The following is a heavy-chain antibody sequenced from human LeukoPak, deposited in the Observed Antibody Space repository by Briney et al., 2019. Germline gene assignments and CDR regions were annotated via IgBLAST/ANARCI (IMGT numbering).Heavy chain of an antibody. CDR2: IYPGDSDT. D-gene: IGHD2-2*01. CDR3: ARVPAASPFNWFDP. J-gene: IGHJ5*02. CDR1: GSSFTSYW. V-gene: IGHV5-51*01. Sequence: GESLQISCKGSGSSFTSYWIGWVRQLPGKGLEWMGIIYPGDSDTRYSPSFQGQVTISADKSISTAYLQWSSLKASDTAMYYCARVPAASPFNWFDPWGQGTLVTVSS.